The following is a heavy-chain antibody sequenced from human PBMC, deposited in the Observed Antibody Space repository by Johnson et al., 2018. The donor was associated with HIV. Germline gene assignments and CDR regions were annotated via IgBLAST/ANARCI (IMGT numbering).Heavy chain of an antibody. V-gene: IGHV3-66*01. CDR3: ARACRDGYTCDAFDI. Sequence: VQLVESGGGVVQPGRSLRLSCAASEFSFSTYAMNWVRQAPGEGLEWVSVIFSGGSTYYAGFVKGRFTISRDNSKNTLYLQMNSLRAEDTAVYYCARACRDGYTCDAFDIWGQGTMVTVSS. D-gene: IGHD5-24*01. CDR1: EFSFSTYA. J-gene: IGHJ3*02. CDR2: IFSGGST.